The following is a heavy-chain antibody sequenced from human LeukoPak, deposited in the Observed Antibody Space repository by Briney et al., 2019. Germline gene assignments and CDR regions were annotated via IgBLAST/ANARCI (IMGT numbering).Heavy chain of an antibody. Sequence: GGSLRLSCAASGFIFSSYGMHWVRQAPGKGLEWVAVIWYNGSKKYYADSVKGRFTISRDSSKNTLYLRMNSLRAEDTAVYYCARDKFRFDNWGQGTLVTVSS. J-gene: IGHJ4*02. D-gene: IGHD3-10*01. CDR1: GFIFSSYG. CDR2: IWYNGSKK. V-gene: IGHV3-33*01. CDR3: ARDKFRFDN.